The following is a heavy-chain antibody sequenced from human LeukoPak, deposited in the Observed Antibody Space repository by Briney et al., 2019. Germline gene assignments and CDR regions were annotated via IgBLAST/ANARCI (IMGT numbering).Heavy chain of an antibody. CDR3: ARLRSPGDFDY. CDR1: GGSFSGYY. CDR2: INHSGST. D-gene: IGHD1-26*01. J-gene: IGHJ4*02. V-gene: IGHV4-34*01. Sequence: SETLSLTCTVYGGSFSGYYWSWIRQPPGKGLEWIGEINHSGSTNYNPSLKSRVTISVDTSKNQFSLKLSSVTAADTAMYYCARLRSPGDFDYWGQGTLVTVSS.